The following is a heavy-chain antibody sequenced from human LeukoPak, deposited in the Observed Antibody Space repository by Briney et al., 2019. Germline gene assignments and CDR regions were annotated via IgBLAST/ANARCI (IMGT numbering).Heavy chain of an antibody. CDR1: TFTFSNYW. CDR3: ARDVLAAGATGTFDI. CDR2: IKQDGSEK. Sequence: GGSLRLFCAASTFTFSNYWMSWVRQAPGKGLEWVANIKQDGSEKYYVDSVKGRFTISGDNAKTSLYLQMNSLRAEDTAVYYCARDVLAAGATGTFDIWGQGTMVTVSS. D-gene: IGHD1-14*01. J-gene: IGHJ3*02. V-gene: IGHV3-7*03.